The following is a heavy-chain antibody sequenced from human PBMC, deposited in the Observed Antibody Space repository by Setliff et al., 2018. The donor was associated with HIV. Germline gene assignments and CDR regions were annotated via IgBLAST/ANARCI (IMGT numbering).Heavy chain of an antibody. Sequence: SETLSLTCTVXXGSIXSYYWSWIRQPPGKGLEWIGYINYSGSTNYNPSLKXXXTISIDMSKNQFXXXXXSVTAAATXXYXXASSXARXXXTXXVXXYXXWGQGT. CDR3: ASSXARXXXTXXVXXYXX. V-gene: IGHV4-59*08. D-gene: IGHD3-16*01. CDR1: XGSIXSYY. CDR2: INYSGST. J-gene: IGHJ4*02.